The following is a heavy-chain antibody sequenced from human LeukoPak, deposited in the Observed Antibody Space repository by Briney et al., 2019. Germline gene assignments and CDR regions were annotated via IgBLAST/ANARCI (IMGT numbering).Heavy chain of an antibody. CDR3: ARLGRIAARPGDYFDY. J-gene: IGHJ4*02. D-gene: IGHD6-6*01. CDR1: GYNFTNYW. CDR2: IYPGDSDT. Sequence: GESLKISCKGSGYNFTNYWIGWVRQMPGKGLEWMGIIYPGDSDTRYSPSFQGQVTISAEQSISTAYLQWSSLKASDTAMYYCARLGRIAARPGDYFDYWGQGTLVTVSS. V-gene: IGHV5-51*01.